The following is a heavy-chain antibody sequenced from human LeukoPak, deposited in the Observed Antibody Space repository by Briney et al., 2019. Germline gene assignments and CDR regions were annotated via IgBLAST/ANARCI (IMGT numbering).Heavy chain of an antibody. CDR2: ISSSGSTI. J-gene: IGHJ6*03. CDR1: GFTFSSYA. CDR3: ARSIAARPKSYYYYYMDV. V-gene: IGHV3-48*04. D-gene: IGHD6-6*01. Sequence: PGGSLRLSCAASGFTFSSYAMSWVRQTPVKGLEWVSYISSSGSTIYYADSVKGRFTISRDNAKNSLYLQMNSLRAEDTAVYYCARSIAARPKSYYYYYMDVWGKGTTVTVSS.